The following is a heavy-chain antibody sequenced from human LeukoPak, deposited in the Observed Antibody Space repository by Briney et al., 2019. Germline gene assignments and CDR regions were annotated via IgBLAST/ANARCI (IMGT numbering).Heavy chain of an antibody. CDR2: ISAYNGNT. V-gene: IGHV1-18*01. Sequence: ASVKVSRKASGYTFTSYGISWVRQAPGQGLEWMGWISAYNGNTNYAQKLQGRVTMTTDTSTSTAYMELRSLRSDDTAVYYCATYDYGDYDGYWGQGTLVTVSS. J-gene: IGHJ4*02. D-gene: IGHD4-17*01. CDR3: ATYDYGDYDGY. CDR1: GYTFTSYG.